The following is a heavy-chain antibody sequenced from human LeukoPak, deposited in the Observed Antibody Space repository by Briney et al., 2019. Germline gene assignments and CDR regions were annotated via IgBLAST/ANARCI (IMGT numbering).Heavy chain of an antibody. CDR3: AGGGGSYGGV. CDR2: FDPNNGGT. Sequence: ASVKVSCKASGYTFTGYYMHWVRQAPGQGLEWMGRFDPNNGGTSYAQKFQGRVTITRDTSVSTDYMELSSLRSDVTAVYYCAGGGGSYGGVWGQGTMVAVSS. CDR1: GYTFTGYY. J-gene: IGHJ3*01. V-gene: IGHV1-2*06. D-gene: IGHD1-26*01.